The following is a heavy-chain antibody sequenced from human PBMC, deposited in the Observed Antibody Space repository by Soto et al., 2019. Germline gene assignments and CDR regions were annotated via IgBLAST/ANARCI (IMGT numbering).Heavy chain of an antibody. CDR1: GGSISIYY. V-gene: IGHV4-4*07. D-gene: IGHD3-22*01. Sequence: SETLSLTCIVSGGSISIYYWSWIRQPAGKGLEWIGRVYTSGSTNYNPSLKGRVTMSVDTSKNQFSLKLTSVTAADTAVYYCARDTGYSDAFDIWGQGTMVTVSS. CDR3: ARDTGYSDAFDI. CDR2: VYTSGST. J-gene: IGHJ3*02.